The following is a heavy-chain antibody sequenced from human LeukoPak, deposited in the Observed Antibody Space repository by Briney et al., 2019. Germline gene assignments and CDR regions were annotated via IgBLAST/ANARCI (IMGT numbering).Heavy chain of an antibody. V-gene: IGHV1-8*01. CDR3: ARSPRGYSSSWYSFDY. D-gene: IGHD6-13*01. J-gene: IGHJ4*02. CDR2: MNPNSGNT. Sequence: ASVKVSCKASGYTFTSYDINWVRQATGQGLEWMGWMNPNSGNTGYAQKFQGRVTMTRNTSISTAYMELSSLRSEDTAVYYCARSPRGYSSSWYSFDYWGQGTLVTVSS. CDR1: GYTFTSYD.